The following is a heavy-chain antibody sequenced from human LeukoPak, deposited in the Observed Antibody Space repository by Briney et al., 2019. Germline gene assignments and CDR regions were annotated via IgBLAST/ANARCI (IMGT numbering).Heavy chain of an antibody. J-gene: IGHJ4*02. D-gene: IGHD3-10*01. Sequence: GASVTVSFKASGHRFTAYYIHWVRQAPGQGLELMGWINSNSGGTYYAQKFQGRVTMTRDTSITTAYMELSGLRYDDTAVYYCARWASGSYYDYWGQGTLVRVSS. V-gene: IGHV1-2*02. CDR2: INSNSGGT. CDR3: ARWASGSYYDY. CDR1: GHRFTAYY.